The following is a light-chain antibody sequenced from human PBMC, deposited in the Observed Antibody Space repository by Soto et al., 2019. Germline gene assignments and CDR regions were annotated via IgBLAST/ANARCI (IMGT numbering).Light chain of an antibody. CDR3: TAYVGNDIWV. Sequence: QSALTQPPSASGSPGQSVTISCTGTSSDVGAYNYVSWYQQYPGKAPKLMIYEVTKRPSGVPDRFSGSKSGNTASLTVSGLQAEDEAEYYCTAYVGNDIWVFGGGTKRTVL. J-gene: IGLJ3*02. V-gene: IGLV2-8*01. CDR1: SSDVGAYNY. CDR2: EVT.